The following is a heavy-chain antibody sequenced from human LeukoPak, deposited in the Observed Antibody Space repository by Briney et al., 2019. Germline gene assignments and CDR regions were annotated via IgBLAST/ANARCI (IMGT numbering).Heavy chain of an antibody. J-gene: IGHJ3*02. V-gene: IGHV3-21*01. CDR1: GFTISSYS. CDR3: ARGVVPAAFDI. CDR2: IKSDSSHI. D-gene: IGHD2-2*01. Sequence: GGSLRLSCAASGFTISSYSMNWVRQAPGKGLEWVSSIKSDSSHISYANSVRGRFTISRDNGQNSLYLQINSLRVEDTAVYYCARGVVPAAFDIWGQGTMVTVSS.